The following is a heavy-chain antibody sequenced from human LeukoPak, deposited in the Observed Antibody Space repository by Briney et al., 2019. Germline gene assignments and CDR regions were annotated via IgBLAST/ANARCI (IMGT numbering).Heavy chain of an antibody. CDR2: INSDGSSR. J-gene: IGHJ4*02. CDR1: GFTFSSYW. CDR3: AKESGKFDY. Sequence: GGSLRLSCAASGFTFSSYWMHWVGQAPGKGLVWVSRINSDGSSRSYADSVKGRFTISRDNAKNTLYLQMNSLRAEDTAVYYCAKESGKFDYWGQGTLVAVSS. V-gene: IGHV3-74*01.